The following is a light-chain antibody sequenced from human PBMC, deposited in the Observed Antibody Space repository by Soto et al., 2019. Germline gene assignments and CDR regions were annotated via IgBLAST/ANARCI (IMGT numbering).Light chain of an antibody. CDR2: KGT. CDR1: SSDVGACNS. Sequence: QSALAQPASVSGSPGQSITISCTGTSSDVGACNSVSWYQQHPHRAPQVIIYKGTQRPSGVSNRFSGSTSGNAASLTISALQADDEADYFCCSSAPGNSYVFGTGTKVTVL. V-gene: IGLV2-23*01. J-gene: IGLJ1*01. CDR3: CSSAPGNSYV.